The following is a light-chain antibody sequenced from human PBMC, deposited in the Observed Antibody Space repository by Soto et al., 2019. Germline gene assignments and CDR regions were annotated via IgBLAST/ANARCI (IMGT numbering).Light chain of an antibody. CDR3: QQRSNWPIT. V-gene: IGKV3D-20*02. CDR1: QSVSSSY. CDR2: GAS. Sequence: VVMTQSPATLSVSPEEGVTLSCIAVQSVSSSYLAWYQQKPGQAPRLLIYGASSRATGIPERLSGSGYGTDLTITISSLEHEDFEVYYCQQRSNWPITFGQGTRLEIK. J-gene: IGKJ5*01.